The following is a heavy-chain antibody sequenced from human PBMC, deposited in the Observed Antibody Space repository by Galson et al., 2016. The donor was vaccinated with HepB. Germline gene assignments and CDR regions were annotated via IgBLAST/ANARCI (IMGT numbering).Heavy chain of an antibody. D-gene: IGHD6-19*01. V-gene: IGHV4-59*01. CDR3: ARDDSGGWYGFHYGMDV. CDR1: GASISGYY. CDR2: IYYSGRT. Sequence: ETLSLTCTVSGASISGYYLSWIRQPPGKGLEWVGYIYYSGRTNYNPSLKSRVTISVDASKNQFSLKLSSVTAADTAVYYCARDDSGGWYGFHYGMDVWGQGTTVTVSS. J-gene: IGHJ6*02.